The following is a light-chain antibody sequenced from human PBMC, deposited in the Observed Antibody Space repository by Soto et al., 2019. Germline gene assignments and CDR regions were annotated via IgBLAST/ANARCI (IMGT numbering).Light chain of an antibody. CDR3: QQYNSYSWT. CDR2: DAS. J-gene: IGKJ1*01. Sequence: DIQMTQSPSTLSASVGDRVTITCRASQSISSWLAWYQQKPEKAPKLLIYDASSLESGVPSRFSGNRSGTEFTLTISSLQPDDFATYYCQQYNSYSWTFGQGTKVEIK. CDR1: QSISSW. V-gene: IGKV1-5*01.